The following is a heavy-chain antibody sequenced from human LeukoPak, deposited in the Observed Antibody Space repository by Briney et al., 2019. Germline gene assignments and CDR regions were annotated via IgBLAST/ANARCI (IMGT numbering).Heavy chain of an antibody. V-gene: IGHV4-30-4*02. Sequence: NPSDTLSLTCTVSGGSMSSVDYYWSWIRQPPGKGLEWIGYIYYSGSTYYNPSLKSRVTISVDTSKNQFSLKLSSVTAADTAVYYCARVTVTTYYFDYWGQGTLVTVSS. D-gene: IGHD4-17*01. J-gene: IGHJ4*02. CDR2: IYYSGST. CDR3: ARVTVTTYYFDY. CDR1: GGSMSSVDYY.